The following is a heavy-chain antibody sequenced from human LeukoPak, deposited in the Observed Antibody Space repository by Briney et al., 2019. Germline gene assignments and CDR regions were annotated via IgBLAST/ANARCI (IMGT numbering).Heavy chain of an antibody. CDR3: ARGRSIAAALYWFDP. J-gene: IGHJ5*02. CDR1: GGSFSGYY. V-gene: IGHV4-34*01. CDR2: INHSGST. D-gene: IGHD6-13*01. Sequence: SETLSLTCAVYGGSFSGYYWSWIRQPPGKGLEWIGEINHSGSTNYNPSLKSRVTISVDTSKNQFSLKLSSVTAEDTAVYYCARGRSIAAALYWFDPWGQGTLVTVSS.